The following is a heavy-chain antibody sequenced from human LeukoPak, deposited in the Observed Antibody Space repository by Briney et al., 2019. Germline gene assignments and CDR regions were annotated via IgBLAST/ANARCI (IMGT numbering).Heavy chain of an antibody. CDR3: ARVKAYGGNSEIDY. CDR1: GGSISSGGYS. J-gene: IGHJ4*02. CDR2: IYHSGST. D-gene: IGHD4-23*01. V-gene: IGHV4-30-2*01. Sequence: SETLSLTCAVSGGSISSGGYSWSWIRQPPGKGLEWIGYIYHSGSTYYNPSLKSRVTISVDRSENQFSLKLSSVTAADTAVYYCARVKAYGGNSEIDYWGQGTLVTVSS.